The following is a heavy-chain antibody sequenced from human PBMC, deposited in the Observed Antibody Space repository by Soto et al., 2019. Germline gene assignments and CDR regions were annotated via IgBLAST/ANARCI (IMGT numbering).Heavy chain of an antibody. D-gene: IGHD2-15*01. V-gene: IGHV3-23*01. CDR2: ISGSGATT. CDR1: GFASNNYA. J-gene: IGHJ5*02. CDR3: VKDGVGPCCIGCLFDA. Sequence: EVQLLESGGGLVQPGGSLRLSCEASGFASNNYALTWVRQAPGKGLERVLSISGSGATTYYADAVKGRFTLSRDNPHKTLYLQMSSLRSEDKAIYYCVKDGVGPCCIGCLFDAWGQGSLVTFSS.